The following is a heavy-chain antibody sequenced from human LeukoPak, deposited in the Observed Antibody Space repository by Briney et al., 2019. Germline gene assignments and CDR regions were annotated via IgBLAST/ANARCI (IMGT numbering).Heavy chain of an antibody. Sequence: SETPSLTCTVSGGSISPDYWAWIRQPPRKGLEWIGYIHYSGIYNYNPSFQSRVAISRDASKKQFSLSLRAVTAADTAVYYCARGVVPATSHLPLLDYWGQGILVTVSS. CDR1: GGSISPDY. J-gene: IGHJ4*02. V-gene: IGHV4-59*01. D-gene: IGHD2-15*01. CDR3: ARGVVPATSHLPLLDY. CDR2: IHYSGIY.